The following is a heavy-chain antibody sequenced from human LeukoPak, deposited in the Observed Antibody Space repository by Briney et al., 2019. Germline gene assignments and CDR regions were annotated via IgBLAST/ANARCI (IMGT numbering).Heavy chain of an antibody. CDR3: ARGTGGYYANFDY. D-gene: IGHD3-10*01. CDR2: IYHSGST. V-gene: IGHV4-38-2*01. CDR1: GYSMSSGYY. J-gene: IGHJ4*02. Sequence: SETLSLTCAVSGYSMSSGYYWGWIRQPPGKGLEWIGSIYHSGSTYYNPSLKSRVTISVDTSKNQFSLRLSSVTAADTAVYHCARGTGGYYANFDYWGQGTPVTVSS.